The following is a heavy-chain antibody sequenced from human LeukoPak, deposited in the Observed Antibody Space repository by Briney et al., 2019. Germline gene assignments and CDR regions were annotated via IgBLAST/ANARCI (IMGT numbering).Heavy chain of an antibody. CDR3: ARHVVRGCGSTSCYAEFDY. D-gene: IGHD2-2*01. CDR1: GYSFTSYW. V-gene: IGHV5-51*01. CDR2: IYPGDSDA. Sequence: GESLKISCEGSGYSFTSYWIAWVRQLPGKGLEWMGIIYPGDSDARYSPSFQGQVIISADKSISTAYLQWSSLKASDTAMYYCARHVVRGCGSTSCYAEFDYWGQGALATVSS. J-gene: IGHJ4*02.